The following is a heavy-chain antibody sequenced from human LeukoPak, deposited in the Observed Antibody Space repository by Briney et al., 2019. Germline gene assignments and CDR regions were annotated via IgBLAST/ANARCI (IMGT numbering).Heavy chain of an antibody. Sequence: GGSLRLSCAASGFTFSGYAMHWVRQAPSKGLEWVAVISYDGSNKYYADSVKGRFTISRDNSKNTLYLQMNSLRAEDTAVYYCARDLEVFSSSWYFDYWGQGTLVTVSS. J-gene: IGHJ4*02. D-gene: IGHD6-13*01. CDR3: ARDLEVFSSSWYFDY. V-gene: IGHV3-30-3*01. CDR1: GFTFSGYA. CDR2: ISYDGSNK.